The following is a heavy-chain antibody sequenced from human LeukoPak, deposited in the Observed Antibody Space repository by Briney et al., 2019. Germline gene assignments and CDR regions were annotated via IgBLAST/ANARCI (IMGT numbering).Heavy chain of an antibody. J-gene: IGHJ4*02. Sequence: ASVKVSCKASGYTFTGFYIHWVRQAPGQGLEWMGWINPSSGATNYAQKFQGRVTMTRDTPISTAYMELNGLRSDDTAVYYCARGLGFCTSATCEWGQGTLVTVSS. CDR2: INPSSGAT. D-gene: IGHD2-2*01. CDR3: ARGLGFCTSATCE. CDR1: GYTFTGFY. V-gene: IGHV1-2*02.